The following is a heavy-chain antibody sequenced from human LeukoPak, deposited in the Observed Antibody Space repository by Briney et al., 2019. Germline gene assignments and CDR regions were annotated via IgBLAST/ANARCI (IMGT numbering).Heavy chain of an antibody. CDR1: GYTFTTFY. J-gene: IGHJ3*02. CDR3: ARIRDGYNDAYDI. Sequence: GASVKVSCKASGYTFTTFYMHWVRQAPGQGLEWVGIINLSGGGTTYAQKFQGRVTMTRDMSTSTVYMELSSLRSEDTAIYYCARIRDGYNDAYDIWGQGTVVTVPS. D-gene: IGHD5-24*01. V-gene: IGHV1-46*01. CDR2: INLSGGGT.